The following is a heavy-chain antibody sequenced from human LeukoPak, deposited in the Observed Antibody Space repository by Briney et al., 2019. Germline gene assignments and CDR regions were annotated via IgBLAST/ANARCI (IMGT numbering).Heavy chain of an antibody. CDR1: GGTFSSYA. V-gene: IGHV1-69*06. CDR3: ARDGIAAAGTFYYYYYMDV. CDR2: IIPIFGTA. J-gene: IGHJ6*03. D-gene: IGHD6-13*01. Sequence: SVKVSCKASGGTFSSYAISWVRQAPGQGLEWMGGIIPIFGTANYAQKFQGRVTITADKSTSTGYMELSSLRSEDTAVYYCARDGIAAAGTFYYYYYMDVWGKGTTVTVSS.